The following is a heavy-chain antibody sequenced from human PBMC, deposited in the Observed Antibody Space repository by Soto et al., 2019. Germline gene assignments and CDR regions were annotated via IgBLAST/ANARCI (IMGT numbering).Heavy chain of an antibody. J-gene: IGHJ4*01. CDR2: RYYRSKWHC. D-gene: IGHD1-26*01. Sequence: SQTLSLTCVVTLDSLSRNSAGWSWVRQSPSGGLEWLGRRYYRSKWHCEYAVCVSGRITINPDRSNNQCSRRLSCVTPEDSAEYFCARGEQYSGRIFDYWGQGTLVTVSS. CDR3: ARGEQYSGRIFDY. V-gene: IGHV6-1*01. CDR1: LDSLSRNSAG.